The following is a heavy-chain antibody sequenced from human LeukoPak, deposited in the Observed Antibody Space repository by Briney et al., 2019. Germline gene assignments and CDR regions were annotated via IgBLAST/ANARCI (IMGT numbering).Heavy chain of an antibody. Sequence: GGSLRLSCAPSGFTFSNYWMSWVRQAPGKGLEWVANIKQDGSEKYYVDSARGRFTVSRDNAKNSLFLQMNSLRAEDTAVYYCARDRREGIVATVDAFDIWGQGTMVTVSS. D-gene: IGHD5-12*01. CDR2: IKQDGSEK. V-gene: IGHV3-7*01. CDR3: ARDRREGIVATVDAFDI. CDR1: GFTFSNYW. J-gene: IGHJ3*02.